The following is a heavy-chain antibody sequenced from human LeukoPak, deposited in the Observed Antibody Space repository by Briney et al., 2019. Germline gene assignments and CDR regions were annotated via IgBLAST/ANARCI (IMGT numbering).Heavy chain of an antibody. J-gene: IGHJ4*02. CDR2: ISAYNGNT. CDR1: GYTFTSYG. Sequence: GASVKVPCKASGYTFTSYGISWVRQAPGQGLEWMGWISAYNGNTNYAQKLQGRVTMTTDTSTSTAYMELRSLRSDDTAVYYCARVPDYGDYAVAYYWGQGTLVTVSS. V-gene: IGHV1-18*01. D-gene: IGHD4-17*01. CDR3: ARVPDYGDYAVAYY.